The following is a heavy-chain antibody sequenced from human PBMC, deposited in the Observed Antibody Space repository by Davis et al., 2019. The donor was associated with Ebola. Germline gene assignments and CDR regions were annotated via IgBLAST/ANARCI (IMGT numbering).Heavy chain of an antibody. V-gene: IGHV1-3*01. Sequence: ASVKVSCKASGFTLTKYAIHWVRQAPGQRLEWMGWVHGGNGNTKYSQRFQGRVTITTDTSASTVYLDLTSLRSDDTAVFYCARASFGYNSGWYADYWGPGSLVTVS. CDR3: ARASFGYNSGWYADY. J-gene: IGHJ4*02. D-gene: IGHD6-19*01. CDR2: VHGGNGNT. CDR1: GFTLTKYA.